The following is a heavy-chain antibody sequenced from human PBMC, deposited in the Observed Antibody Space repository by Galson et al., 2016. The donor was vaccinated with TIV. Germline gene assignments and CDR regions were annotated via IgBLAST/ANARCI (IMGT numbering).Heavy chain of an antibody. J-gene: IGHJ6*02. CDR2: ISGRGGTT. D-gene: IGHD1-26*01. Sequence: SLRLSCAATGFRFYEFEMSWVRQAPGKGLEWVSDISGRGGTTHYADSVKGRFTISRDNSKNTLYLHMSSLRAEDTALYYCARGPTTRRGYYGLDIWGQGTTVTVSS. V-gene: IGHV3-23*01. CDR3: ARGPTTRRGYYGLDI. CDR1: GFRFYEFE.